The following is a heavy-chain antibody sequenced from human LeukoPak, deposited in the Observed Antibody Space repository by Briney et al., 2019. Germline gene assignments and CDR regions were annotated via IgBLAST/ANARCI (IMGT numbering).Heavy chain of an antibody. D-gene: IGHD6-6*01. V-gene: IGHV3-7*01. CDR3: ARDSPPARPYYYYYYMDV. CDR1: GFTFDDYA. J-gene: IGHJ6*03. CDR2: IKQDGSEK. Sequence: GGSLRLSCTASGFTFDDYAMSWFRQAPGKGLEWVANIKQDGSEKYYVDSVKGRFTISRDNAKNSLYLQMNSLRAEDTAVYYCARDSPPARPYYYYYYMDVWGKGTTVTVSS.